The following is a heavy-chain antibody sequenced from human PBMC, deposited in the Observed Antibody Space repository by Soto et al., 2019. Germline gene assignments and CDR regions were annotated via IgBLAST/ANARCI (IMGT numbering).Heavy chain of an antibody. D-gene: IGHD1-26*01. CDR2: IQNDGGRQ. V-gene: IGHV3-33*01. CDR1: GFTFSTYG. CDR3: VRWRGGYSGSYSDY. J-gene: IGHJ4*02. Sequence: QVQLVESGGGVVQPGRSLRLSCATSGFTFSTYGMHWVRQAPGKGLEWVAVIQNDGGRQYYADSVRGRFTISRDNSKNTLFLQMDSLRADDTAVYYCVRWRGGYSGSYSDYWGQGTLVIVSS.